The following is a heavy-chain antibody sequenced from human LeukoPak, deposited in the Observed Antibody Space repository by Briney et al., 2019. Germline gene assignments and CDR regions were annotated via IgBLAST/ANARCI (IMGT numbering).Heavy chain of an antibody. V-gene: IGHV4-61*02. J-gene: IGHJ4*02. D-gene: IGHD3-22*01. Sequence: SQTLSLTCTVSGGSISSNTYYWSWIRQPAGKGLEWIGRIYTSGSTNYNPSLKSPVTISVETSKNQFSLKLSSVTAADTAVYYCARGDYYDGSGYHYWGQGTLVTVSS. CDR3: ARGDYYDGSGYHY. CDR1: GGSISSNTYY. CDR2: IYTSGST.